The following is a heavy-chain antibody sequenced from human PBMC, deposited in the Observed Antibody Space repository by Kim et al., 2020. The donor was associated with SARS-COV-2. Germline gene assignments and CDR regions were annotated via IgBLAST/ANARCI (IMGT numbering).Heavy chain of an antibody. CDR2: ISGSGGST. CDR1: GFTFSSYA. Sequence: GGSLRLSCAASGFTFSSYAMSWVRQAPGKGLEWVSAISGSGGSTYYADSVKGRFTISRDNSKNTLYLQMNSLRAEDTAVYYCAKVRGAARRVFSTGYFDLWGRGTLVTVSS. V-gene: IGHV3-23*01. J-gene: IGHJ2*01. CDR3: AKVRGAARRVFSTGYFDL. D-gene: IGHD6-6*01.